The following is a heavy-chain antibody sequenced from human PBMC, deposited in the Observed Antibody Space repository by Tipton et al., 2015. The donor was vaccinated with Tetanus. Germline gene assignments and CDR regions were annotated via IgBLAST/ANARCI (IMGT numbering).Heavy chain of an antibody. CDR2: ISGSGGGT. V-gene: IGHV3-23*01. J-gene: IGHJ6*02. CDR1: GFTFSSYA. Sequence: SLRLSCAASGFTFSSYAMGWVRQVPGKGLEWVSTISGSGGGTYYADSVKGRFTISRDNSKNTLYLHMNSLRAEDTAVYYCAKSPEEDYYYYGMDVWGQGTTVTVSS. CDR3: AKSPEEDYYYYGMDV.